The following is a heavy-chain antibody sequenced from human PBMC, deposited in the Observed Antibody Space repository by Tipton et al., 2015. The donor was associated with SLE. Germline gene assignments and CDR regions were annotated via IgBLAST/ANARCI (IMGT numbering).Heavy chain of an antibody. CDR2: INHSGST. D-gene: IGHD3-3*01. CDR1: GGSFSGYY. V-gene: IGHV4-34*01. CDR3: ARAAITIFGVVIPLREDYGMDV. J-gene: IGHJ6*02. Sequence: TLSLTCAVYGGSFSGYYWSWIRQPPGKGLEWIGEINHSGSTNYNPSLKSRVTISVDTSKNQFSLKLSSVTAADTAVYYCARAAITIFGVVIPLREDYGMDVWGQGTTVTVSS.